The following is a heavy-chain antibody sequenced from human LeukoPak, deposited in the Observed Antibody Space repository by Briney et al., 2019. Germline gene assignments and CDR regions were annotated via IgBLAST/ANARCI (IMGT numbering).Heavy chain of an antibody. Sequence: PSETLSLTCTVSGGSISSYYWSWIRQPPGKGLEWIGYIYYSGGTNYNPSLKSRVTISVDTSKNQFSLKLSSVTAADTAVYYCARDSDSNYGYGMDVWGQGTTVTVSS. CDR3: ARDSDSNYGYGMDV. CDR1: GGSISSYY. D-gene: IGHD4-11*01. CDR2: IYYSGGT. V-gene: IGHV4-59*01. J-gene: IGHJ6*02.